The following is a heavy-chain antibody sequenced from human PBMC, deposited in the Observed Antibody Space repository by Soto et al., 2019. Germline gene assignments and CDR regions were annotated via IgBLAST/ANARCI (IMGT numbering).Heavy chain of an antibody. CDR1: GDTFNFYS. V-gene: IGHV1-69*02. CDR2: VNPIVSMS. J-gene: IGHJ4*02. D-gene: IGHD3-10*01. Sequence: QVQLVQSGAEVKRPGSSVKVSCKASGDTFNFYSINWVRQAPGLGLGWMGRVNPIVSMSNYAQKFQGRITMTADKSTSTAYMELSSLRSEATAIYYCASSYGSGYRAFDYWGQGALVTVSS. CDR3: ASSYGSGYRAFDY.